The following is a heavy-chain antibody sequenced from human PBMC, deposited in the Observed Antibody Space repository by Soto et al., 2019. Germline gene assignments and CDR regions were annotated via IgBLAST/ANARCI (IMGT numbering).Heavy chain of an antibody. CDR1: GFTVSTNY. V-gene: IGHV3-66*04. CDR3: ARPLMNGGDSPPPL. CDR2: IYAGGYT. Sequence: EVQLVESGGGLVQPGGSLRLSCAASGFTVSTNYMSWVRQAQGKGLEWVAVIYAGGYTYYADSVKDRFIISRDNSKTKMYLQLNSLRAEDTAVYYCARPLMNGGDSPPPLWGRGTLVTVSS. D-gene: IGHD2-21*02. J-gene: IGHJ2*01.